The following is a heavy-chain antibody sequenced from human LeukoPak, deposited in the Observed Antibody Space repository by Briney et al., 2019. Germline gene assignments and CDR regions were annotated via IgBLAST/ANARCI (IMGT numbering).Heavy chain of an antibody. Sequence: GGSLRLSCAASGFTFSDYYMSWIRQAPGKGLEWVSYISSSGSTIYYADSVKGRFTISRDNAKNSLYLQMNSLRAEDRAVYYRARISAYSYDYRGTDYYYYMDVWGKGTTVTISS. V-gene: IGHV3-11*01. CDR2: ISSSGSTI. J-gene: IGHJ6*03. D-gene: IGHD5-18*01. CDR1: GFTFSDYY. CDR3: ARISAYSYDYRGTDYYYYMDV.